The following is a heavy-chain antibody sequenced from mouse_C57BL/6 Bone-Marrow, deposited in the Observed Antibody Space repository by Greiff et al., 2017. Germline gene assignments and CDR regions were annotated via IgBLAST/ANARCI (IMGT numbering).Heavy chain of an antibody. Sequence: EVQVVESGPGLVKPSQSLSLTCSVTGYSITSGYYWNWIRQFPGNTLEWMGYISYDGSNNYNPSLKNRISITRDTSKNQFFLKLNSVTTEDTATYDCAREGIYYDYDGEFAYWGQGTLVTVSA. V-gene: IGHV3-6*01. CDR2: ISYDGSN. CDR3: AREGIYYDYDGEFAY. D-gene: IGHD2-4*01. J-gene: IGHJ3*01. CDR1: GYSITSGYY.